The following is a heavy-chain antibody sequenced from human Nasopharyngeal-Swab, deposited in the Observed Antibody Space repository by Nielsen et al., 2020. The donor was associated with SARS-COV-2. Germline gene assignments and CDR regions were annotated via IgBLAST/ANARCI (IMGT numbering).Heavy chain of an antibody. D-gene: IGHD1-26*01. V-gene: IGHV3-7*01. J-gene: IGHJ4*02. CDR2: IKQDGSEK. Sequence: GESLKISCAASGFTFSSYWMSWVRQAPGKGLEWVANIKQDGSEKYYVDSVKGRFTISRDNAKHSLYLQMNSLRAEDTAVYYCARVSGSYYFFDSWGQGTLVTVSS. CDR1: GFTFSSYW. CDR3: ARVSGSYYFFDS.